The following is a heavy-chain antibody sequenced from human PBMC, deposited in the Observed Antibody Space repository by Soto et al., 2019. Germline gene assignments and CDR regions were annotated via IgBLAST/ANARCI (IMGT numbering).Heavy chain of an antibody. J-gene: IGHJ6*02. CDR1: GFTFSSYG. CDR3: AKTRKVGAKSTSGMDV. V-gene: IGHV3-30*18. D-gene: IGHD1-26*01. Sequence: PLRLSCAASGFTFSSYGMHWVRQAPGKGLEWVAVISYDGSNKYYADSVKGRFTISRDNSKNTLYLQMNSLRAEDTAVYYCAKTRKVGAKSTSGMDVWGQGXTVTVYS. CDR2: ISYDGSNK.